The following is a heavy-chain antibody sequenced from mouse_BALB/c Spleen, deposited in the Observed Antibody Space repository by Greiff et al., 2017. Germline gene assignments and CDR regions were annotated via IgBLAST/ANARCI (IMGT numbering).Heavy chain of an antibody. CDR3: ARRDWDEFAY. CDR2: INPNNGGT. V-gene: IGHV1-18*01. D-gene: IGHD4-1*01. J-gene: IGHJ3*01. Sequence: EVQLQQSGPELVKPGASVKIPCKASGYTFTDYNMDWVKQSHGKSLEWIGDINPNNGGTIYNQKFKGKATLTVDKSSSTAYMELRSLTSEDTAVYYCARRDWDEFAYWGQGTLVTVSA. CDR1: GYTFTDYN.